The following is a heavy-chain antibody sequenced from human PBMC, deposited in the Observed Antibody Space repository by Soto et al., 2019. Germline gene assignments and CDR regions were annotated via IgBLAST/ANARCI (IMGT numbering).Heavy chain of an antibody. D-gene: IGHD1-1*01. Sequence: SETLSLTCTVSGGSISSGGYYWNWIRQPPGKGLEWIGYIYHSGSTLYNPSLKSRVTISVDKSKNQFSLKLSSVTAADTAVYYCARDQLEGNWFDPWGQGTLVTVSS. CDR2: IYHSGST. J-gene: IGHJ5*02. CDR3: ARDQLEGNWFDP. CDR1: GGSISSGGYY. V-gene: IGHV4-30-2*01.